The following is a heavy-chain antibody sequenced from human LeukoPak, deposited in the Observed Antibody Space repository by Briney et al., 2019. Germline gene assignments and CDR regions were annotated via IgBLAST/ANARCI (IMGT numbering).Heavy chain of an antibody. Sequence: SETLSLTCAVYGGSFSGYYWSWIRQPPGKGLEWIGEINHSGSTNYNPSLKSRVTISVDTSKNQFSLKLSSVTAADTAVYYWARGRGMSVLVVYANMRSSYFDYWGQGTLVTVSS. CDR2: INHSGST. CDR1: GGSFSGYY. J-gene: IGHJ4*02. V-gene: IGHV4-34*01. D-gene: IGHD2-8*02. CDR3: ARGRGMSVLVVYANMRSSYFDY.